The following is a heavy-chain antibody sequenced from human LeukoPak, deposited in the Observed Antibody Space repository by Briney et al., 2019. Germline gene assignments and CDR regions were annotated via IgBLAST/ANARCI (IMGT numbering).Heavy chain of an antibody. Sequence: GSLRLSCSVSGFTFSSYAMHWVRQAPGKGLEYVSSVSSEGRTTYYPDSVKGRFTISRDNSKNTLYLHMSSLRAEDTAVYYCVKDRYVDYWGQGTLVAVSS. V-gene: IGHV3-64D*09. CDR2: VSSEGRTT. CDR1: GFTFSSYA. J-gene: IGHJ4*02. CDR3: VKDRYVDY. D-gene: IGHD3-16*01.